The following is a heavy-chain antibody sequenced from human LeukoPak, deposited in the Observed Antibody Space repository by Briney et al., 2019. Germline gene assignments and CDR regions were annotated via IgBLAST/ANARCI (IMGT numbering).Heavy chain of an antibody. CDR3: ARGYYDSSGYYYRYYYYYMGV. J-gene: IGHJ6*03. V-gene: IGHV1-2*02. Sequence: GASVKVSCKASGYTFTGYYMHWVRQAPGQGLEWMGWINPNSGGTNYAQKFQGRVTMTRDTSISTAYMELSRLRSDDTAVYYCARGYYDSSGYYYRYYYYYMGVWGKGTTVTVSS. D-gene: IGHD3-22*01. CDR1: GYTFTGYY. CDR2: INPNSGGT.